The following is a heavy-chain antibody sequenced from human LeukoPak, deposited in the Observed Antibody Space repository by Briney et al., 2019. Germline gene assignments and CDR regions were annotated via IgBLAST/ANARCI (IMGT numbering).Heavy chain of an antibody. D-gene: IGHD6-13*01. CDR1: GYTFTSYD. Sequence: ASVKVSCKASGYTFTSYDINWVRQATGQGLEWMGWMNPNSGNTGYAQKFQGRVTITRNTSISTAYMELSSLRSEDTAVYYCARGRGRQQPYYFDYWGQGTLVTVSS. J-gene: IGHJ4*02. CDR2: MNPNSGNT. V-gene: IGHV1-8*03. CDR3: ARGRGRQQPYYFDY.